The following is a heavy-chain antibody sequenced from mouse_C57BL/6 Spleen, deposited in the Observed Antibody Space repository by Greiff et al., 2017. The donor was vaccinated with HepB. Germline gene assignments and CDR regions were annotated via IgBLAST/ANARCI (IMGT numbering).Heavy chain of an antibody. CDR1: GFNIEDYY. V-gene: IGHV14-1*01. Sequence: VQLQQSGAELVRPGASVKLSCTASGFNIEDYYMHWVKQRPEQGLEWIGRIDPEDGDTEYAPKFQGKATMTADTSSNTAYLQLSSLTSEDTAVYYCTTEGYDGYYRNYFDYWGQGTTLTVSS. CDR2: IDPEDGDT. D-gene: IGHD2-3*01. J-gene: IGHJ2*01. CDR3: TTEGYDGYYRNYFDY.